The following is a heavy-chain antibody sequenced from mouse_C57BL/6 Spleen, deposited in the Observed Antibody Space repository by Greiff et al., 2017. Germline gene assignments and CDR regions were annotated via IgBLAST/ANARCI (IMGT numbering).Heavy chain of an antibody. J-gene: IGHJ2*01. CDR3: ARWAGYYGSSYYFDY. V-gene: IGHV1-61*01. CDR2: IYPSDSET. Sequence: VQLQQPGAELVRPGSSVKLSCKASGYTFTSYWMDWVKQRPGQGLEWIGNIYPSDSETHYNQKFKDKATLTVDKSSSTAYMQLSSLTSEDSAVYYCARWAGYYGSSYYFDYWGQGTTLTVSS. CDR1: GYTFTSYW. D-gene: IGHD1-1*01.